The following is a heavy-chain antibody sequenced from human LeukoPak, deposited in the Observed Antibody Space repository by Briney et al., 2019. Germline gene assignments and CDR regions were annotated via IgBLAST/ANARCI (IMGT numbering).Heavy chain of an antibody. V-gene: IGHV3-30-3*01. J-gene: IGHJ4*02. CDR3: AGDRVGGSYRGHFDY. CDR2: ISYDGGNQ. Sequence: GGSLRLSCEGSGFAFSSYAMNWVRQAPGKGLEWVALISYDGGNQYYADSVKGRFIISRDNSKSTLYLQMSTVRPDDSAVYYCAGDRVGGSYRGHFDYWGQGTLVTVSS. CDR1: GFAFSSYA. D-gene: IGHD1-26*01.